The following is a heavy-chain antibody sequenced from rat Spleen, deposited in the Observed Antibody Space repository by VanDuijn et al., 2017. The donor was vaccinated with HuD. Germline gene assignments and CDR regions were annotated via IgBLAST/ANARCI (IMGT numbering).Heavy chain of an antibody. CDR3: ARHEDYSGLDY. Sequence: EVQLVESYGGLVQPGRSLKLSCAASGFTFSDYYMAWVRQAPTKGLEWVATISYDGSTTYYRDSVKGRFTISRDNAKSTLYLQMDSLRSEDTATYYCARHEDYSGLDYWGQGVMVTVSS. CDR1: GFTFSDYY. CDR2: ISYDGSTT. V-gene: IGHV5-29*01. J-gene: IGHJ2*01. D-gene: IGHD1-1*01.